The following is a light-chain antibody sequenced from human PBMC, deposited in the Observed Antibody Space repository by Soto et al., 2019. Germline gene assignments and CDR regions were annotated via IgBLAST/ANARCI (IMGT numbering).Light chain of an antibody. CDR2: GAS. V-gene: IGKV3-15*01. Sequence: MPHSPSSFSASTGYRVTIPCRASQGISSDLAWYQQNPGQSPPVLIYGASSRATGVPVRFSGSGSGVACNLTISGLQSEDVTVYHCQQYNQWPGTFPQGTKVDIK. CDR3: QQYNQWPGT. CDR1: QGISSD. J-gene: IGKJ1*01.